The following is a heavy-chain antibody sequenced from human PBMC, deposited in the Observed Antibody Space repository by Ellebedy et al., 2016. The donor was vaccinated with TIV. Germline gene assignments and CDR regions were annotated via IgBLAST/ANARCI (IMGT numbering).Heavy chain of an antibody. Sequence: SETLSLXCTVSGGSIGSRTYYWGWIRHPPGKGREWIAHIYYNGDTYYNPSLKCRLTISVDTSKNQFSLKLNSVTAADTAMYYCASPRPYSSNWFDPWGQGTLVTVSS. CDR3: ASPRPYSSNWFDP. J-gene: IGHJ5*02. CDR1: GGSIGSRTYY. V-gene: IGHV4-39*01. D-gene: IGHD3-22*01. CDR2: IYYNGDT.